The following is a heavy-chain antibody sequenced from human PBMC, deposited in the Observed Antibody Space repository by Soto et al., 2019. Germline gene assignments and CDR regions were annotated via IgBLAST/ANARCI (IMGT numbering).Heavy chain of an antibody. D-gene: IGHD2-2*01. V-gene: IGHV3-33*01. CDR1: GFTFSSYG. CDR2: IWYDGSNK. J-gene: IGHJ6*02. CDR3: AREDIVVVPAATHYYYYGMDV. Sequence: GGSLRLSCAASGFTFSSYGMHWVRQGPGKGLEWVAVIWYDGSNKYYADSVKGRFTISRDNSKNTLYLQMNSLRAEDTAVYYCAREDIVVVPAATHYYYYGMDVWGQGTTVTVSS.